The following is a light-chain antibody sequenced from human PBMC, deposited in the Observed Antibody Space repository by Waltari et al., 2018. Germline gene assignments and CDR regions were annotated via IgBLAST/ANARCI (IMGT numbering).Light chain of an antibody. Sequence: DIVMTQSPLSLPVTPGESAPIPCRSSQSLLHSNGYNYLDWYLQKPGQSPHLLIYLGSNRASGVPDRFSGSASGTDFTLKISSVEAEDVGVYYCMQVLQTPYTFGQGTKLEI. CDR3: MQVLQTPYT. V-gene: IGKV2-28*01. CDR1: QSLLHSNGYNY. J-gene: IGKJ2*01. CDR2: LGS.